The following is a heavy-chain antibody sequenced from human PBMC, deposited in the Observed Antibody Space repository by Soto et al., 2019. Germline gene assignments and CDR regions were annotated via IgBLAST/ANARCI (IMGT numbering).Heavy chain of an antibody. D-gene: IGHD3-10*01. J-gene: IGHJ6*02. V-gene: IGHV3-23*01. CDR3: AKDHRIWGRLVEYMDV. CDR1: GFTFSSYA. Sequence: PGGSLRLSCAASGFTFSSYALGWVRQALGRGLECVSAISGSGVSTFYADSVKGRFTISRDTSKNTLYLQMNTLTAEDTAVYYCAKDHRIWGRLVEYMDVWGQGTTVTVSS. CDR2: ISGSGVST.